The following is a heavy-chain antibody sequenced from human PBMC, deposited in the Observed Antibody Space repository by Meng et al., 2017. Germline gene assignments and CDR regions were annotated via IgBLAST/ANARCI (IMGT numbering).Heavy chain of an antibody. D-gene: IGHD4-11*01. Sequence: VPLGLTWAAVITPGSSVKVSCNASGGTFNSYASSWVRQAPGQGLEWMGGIIPIFGTANYAQKFQGRVTITADESTSTAYMELSSLRSEDTAVYYCARDDYSNYLPFDYWGQGTLVTVSS. CDR3: ARDDYSNYLPFDY. CDR1: GGTFNSYA. V-gene: IGHV1-69*01. CDR2: IIPIFGTA. J-gene: IGHJ4*02.